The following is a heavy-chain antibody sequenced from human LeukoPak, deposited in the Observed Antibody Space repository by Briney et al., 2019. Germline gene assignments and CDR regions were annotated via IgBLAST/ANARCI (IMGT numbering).Heavy chain of an antibody. CDR2: INHSGST. V-gene: IGHV4-34*01. J-gene: IGHJ4*02. D-gene: IGHD5-12*01. CDR1: GGSFSAYY. Sequence: LETLSLTCAVYGGSFSAYYWSWIRQPPGKGLEWIGEINHSGSTNYKPSLKSRVTISLDTSKNQFSLKLSSVTAADTAVYYCARGHLWLTNWGQGALVTVSS. CDR3: ARGHLWLTN.